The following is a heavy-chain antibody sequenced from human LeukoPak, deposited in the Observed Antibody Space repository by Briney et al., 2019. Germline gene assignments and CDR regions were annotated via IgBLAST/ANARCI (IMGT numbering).Heavy chain of an antibody. V-gene: IGHV3-23*01. CDR3: AKDAYSSGTGGYFDS. CDR2: VGDSGGST. J-gene: IGHJ4*02. Sequence: GGSLRLSCEASGFTFSYYAMSWVHQSPGKGLEWLSTVGDSGGSTFYADSVRGRFTISRDNSMNMLYLQMNSLRAEDTALYYCAKDAYSSGTGGYFDSWSQGALVTVSS. D-gene: IGHD6-19*01. CDR1: GFTFSYYA.